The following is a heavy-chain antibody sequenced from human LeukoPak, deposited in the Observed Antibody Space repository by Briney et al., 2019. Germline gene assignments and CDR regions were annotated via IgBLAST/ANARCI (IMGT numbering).Heavy chain of an antibody. CDR3: ARDGLAAATLHWCFDL. CDR1: GFSFSSFS. J-gene: IGHJ2*01. D-gene: IGHD2-15*01. Sequence: GGSLRLSCAASGFSFSSFSMNWVRQAPGKGLEWVSYISGGSSFTYYVDSVKGRFTISRDNAKNSLYLQMNSLRAEDTAVYYCARDGLAAATLHWCFDLWGRGTLVTVSS. CDR2: ISGGSSFT. V-gene: IGHV3-21*01.